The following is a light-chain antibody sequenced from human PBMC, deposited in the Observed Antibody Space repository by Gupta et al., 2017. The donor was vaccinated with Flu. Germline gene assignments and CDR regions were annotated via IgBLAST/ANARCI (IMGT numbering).Light chain of an antibody. CDR3: AAWDDNVNGLV. V-gene: IGLV1-36*01. Sequence: QSVLTQPPSVSEAPRQEVTISCSGSSSNIGTYEVSWYQHLPEQAPKLLIYFSALLPSGVSDRFSASSSGTSASLTISGLRSEDEGDYYCAAWDDNVNGLVFGGGTRVTV. CDR1: SSNIGTYE. CDR2: FSA. J-gene: IGLJ2*01.